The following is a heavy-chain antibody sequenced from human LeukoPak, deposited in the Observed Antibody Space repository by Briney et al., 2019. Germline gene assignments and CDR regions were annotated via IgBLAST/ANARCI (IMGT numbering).Heavy chain of an antibody. Sequence: ASVKVSCKASGYTFTSYGISWVRQAPGQGLEWMGWISAYNGNTNYAQKLQGRVTMTTDTSTSTAYMELRSLRSDDTAVYYCARQRMYDILTGPTYGMDVWGQGTTVTVSS. J-gene: IGHJ6*02. V-gene: IGHV1-18*01. CDR1: GYTFTSYG. CDR2: ISAYNGNT. D-gene: IGHD3-9*01. CDR3: ARQRMYDILTGPTYGMDV.